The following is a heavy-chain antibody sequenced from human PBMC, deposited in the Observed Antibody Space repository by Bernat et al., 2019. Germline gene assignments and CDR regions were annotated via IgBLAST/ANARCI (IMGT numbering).Heavy chain of an antibody. CDR1: GFTFSNSG. J-gene: IGHJ2*01. D-gene: IGHD6-13*01. V-gene: IGHV3-30*18. Sequence: QVLLVESGGGVVQPGTSLRLSCAASGFTFSNSGMHWVRQAPGKGLEWVALISSDGINIYYADSVKGRFTISRDNFKNTLYLQMNSLSAEDTAVYNCAKDRSTLSSSYWYFDLWGRGTLVPVSS. CDR3: AKDRSTLSSSYWYFDL. CDR2: ISSDGINI.